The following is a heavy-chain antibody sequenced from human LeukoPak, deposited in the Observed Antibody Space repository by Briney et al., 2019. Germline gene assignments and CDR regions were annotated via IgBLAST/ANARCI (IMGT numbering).Heavy chain of an antibody. CDR1: GGTFSSYA. CDR2: IIPIFGTA. J-gene: IGHJ3*02. D-gene: IGHD6-13*01. Sequence: SVKVSCKASGGTFSSYAISWVRQAPGQGLEWMGGIIPIFGTANYAQKFQGRVTITTDESTSTAYMELSSLRSEDTAVYYCARAEIAAAVHDAFDIWGQGTMVSVSS. V-gene: IGHV1-69*05. CDR3: ARAEIAAAVHDAFDI.